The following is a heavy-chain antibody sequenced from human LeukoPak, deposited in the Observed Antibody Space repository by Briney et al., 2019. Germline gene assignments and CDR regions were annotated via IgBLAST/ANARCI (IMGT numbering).Heavy chain of an antibody. CDR1: GGSISSSSYY. CDR2: IYYSGST. Sequence: SETLSLTCTVSGGSISSSSYYWSWIRQPPGKGLEWIGYIYYSGSTNYNPSLKSRVTISVDTSKNQFSLKLSSVTAADTAVYYCARRHDRSFDYWGQGTLVTVSS. D-gene: IGHD3-16*01. J-gene: IGHJ4*02. V-gene: IGHV4-61*05. CDR3: ARRHDRSFDY.